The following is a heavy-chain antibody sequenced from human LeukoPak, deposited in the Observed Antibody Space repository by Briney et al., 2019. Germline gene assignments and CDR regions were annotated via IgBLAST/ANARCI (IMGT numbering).Heavy chain of an antibody. V-gene: IGHV3-21*01. J-gene: IGHJ4*02. CDR3: ARDYGFNSYYFDY. D-gene: IGHD4-17*01. CDR2: ISSSSSYI. Sequence: AGGSLRLSCAASGFTFSSYSMTWVRQAPGKGLEWVSSISSSSSYIYYADSVKGRFTISRDNAKNSLYLQMNSLRAEDTAVYYCARDYGFNSYYFDYWGQGTLVTVSS. CDR1: GFTFSSYS.